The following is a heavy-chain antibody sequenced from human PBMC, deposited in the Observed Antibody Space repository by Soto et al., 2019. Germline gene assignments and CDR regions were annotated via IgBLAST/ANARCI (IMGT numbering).Heavy chain of an antibody. J-gene: IGHJ4*02. CDR2: IYYGGST. CDR1: GGSISSGDYS. V-gene: IGHV4-30-2*01. Sequence: SETLSLTCAVSGGSISSGDYSWNWIRQPPGKGLEWIGYIYYGGSTYYNPSLQSRVTMSVDRSRNQFSLKLNSVTAADTATYYCAHTLQYLFRGRYTGHFEYWGQGTPVTVSS. D-gene: IGHD3-9*01. CDR3: AHTLQYLFRGRYTGHFEY.